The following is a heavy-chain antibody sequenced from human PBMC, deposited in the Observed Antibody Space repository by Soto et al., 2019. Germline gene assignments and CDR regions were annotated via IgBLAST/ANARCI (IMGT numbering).Heavy chain of an antibody. CDR3: ASFDGDYYYGSGSYPAEYYYYMDV. J-gene: IGHJ6*03. V-gene: IGHV3-21*01. CDR1: GFTFSSYS. Sequence: PGGSLRLSCAASGFTFSSYSMNWVRQAPGKGLEWVSSISSSSSYIYYADSVKGRFTISRDNAKNSLYLQMNSLRAEDTAVYYCASFDGDYYYGSGSYPAEYYYYMDVWGKGTTVTVSS. D-gene: IGHD3-10*01. CDR2: ISSSSSYI.